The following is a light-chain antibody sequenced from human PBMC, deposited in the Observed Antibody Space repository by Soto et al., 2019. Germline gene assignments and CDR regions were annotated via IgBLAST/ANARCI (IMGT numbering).Light chain of an antibody. Sequence: EIVMTQSPATLSVSPGERATLSCRARQSVSSHLAWYQHKPGQAPRLLIYGASTRATGIPARFTGSGSGTQFTLTISSLQSEDFAVYYCQQYNNWPPITFGQGTRLEIK. CDR2: GAS. J-gene: IGKJ5*01. CDR3: QQYNNWPPIT. CDR1: QSVSSH. V-gene: IGKV3-15*01.